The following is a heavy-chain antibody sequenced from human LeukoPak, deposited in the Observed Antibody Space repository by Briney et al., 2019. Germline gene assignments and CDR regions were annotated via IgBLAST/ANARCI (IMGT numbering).Heavy chain of an antibody. J-gene: IGHJ5*02. CDR1: GYTFTSYP. Sequence: ASVKVSCKASGYTFTSYPLNWVRQAPGQGLEWMGWINTNTGNPTYAQGFTGRFVFSLDTSVSTTYLQISSLKAEDTAVYYCARGKMVREVGGSWFDPWGQGTLVTVSS. D-gene: IGHD3-10*01. CDR2: INTNTGNP. V-gene: IGHV7-4-1*02. CDR3: ARGKMVREVGGSWFDP.